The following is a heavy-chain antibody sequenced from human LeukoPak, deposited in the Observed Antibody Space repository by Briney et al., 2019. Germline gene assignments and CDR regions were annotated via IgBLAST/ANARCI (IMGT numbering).Heavy chain of an antibody. Sequence: GGSLRLSCAASGFTFSSYWLHWVRQAPGKGLVWVSHINTDGSGTSYADSMKGRFTISRDNAKNTLYLQMNSLRAEDTAVYYCAKDGGGNTDAFDIWGQGTMVTVSS. CDR3: AKDGGGNTDAFDI. D-gene: IGHD2-15*01. V-gene: IGHV3-74*01. CDR2: INTDGSGT. CDR1: GFTFSSYW. J-gene: IGHJ3*02.